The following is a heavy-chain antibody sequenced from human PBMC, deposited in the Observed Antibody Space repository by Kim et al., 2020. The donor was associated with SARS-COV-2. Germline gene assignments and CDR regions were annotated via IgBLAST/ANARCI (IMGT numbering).Heavy chain of an antibody. V-gene: IGHV3-23*01. CDR2: ITGNGINK. Sequence: GGSLRLSCVASGFTFDTYAMSWVRQAPGKGLEWVSVITGNGINKFFADSVRGRFTISRDNSKNTLFLQMNSLRDEDTALYYCAKMVVVDGYNYYYYSGM. J-gene: IGHJ6*01. D-gene: IGHD2-15*01. CDR3: AKMVVVDGYNYYYYSGM. CDR1: GFTFDTYA.